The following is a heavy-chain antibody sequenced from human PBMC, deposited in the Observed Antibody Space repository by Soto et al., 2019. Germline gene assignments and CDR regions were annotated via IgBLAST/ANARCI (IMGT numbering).Heavy chain of an antibody. Sequence: GGSLRLSCAASGFTFSSYGMHWVRQAPGKGLEWVAVIWYDGSNKYYADSVKGRFTISRDNSKNTLYLQMNSLRAEDTAVYSCSSEQDYYDSCRYGYWGQGSLVTVSA. D-gene: IGHD3-22*01. CDR2: IWYDGSNK. J-gene: IGHJ4*02. V-gene: IGHV3-33*01. CDR3: SSEQDYYDSCRYGY. CDR1: GFTFSSYG.